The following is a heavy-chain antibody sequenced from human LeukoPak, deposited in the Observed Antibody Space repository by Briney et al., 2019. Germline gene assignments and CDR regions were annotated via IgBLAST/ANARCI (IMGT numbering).Heavy chain of an antibody. CDR1: GYSFTNYY. D-gene: IGHD3-10*01. J-gene: IGHJ6*03. Sequence: VASVKVSCKASGYSFTNYYIHWLRQAPGQGLEWMGVINPSGGSTTYSQKFQGRVTMTRDTSTSTVYMELSSLRAEDTAVYYCAKHRGVHPPYYLDVWGKGTTVTVSS. CDR3: AKHRGVHPPYYLDV. CDR2: INPSGGST. V-gene: IGHV1-46*01.